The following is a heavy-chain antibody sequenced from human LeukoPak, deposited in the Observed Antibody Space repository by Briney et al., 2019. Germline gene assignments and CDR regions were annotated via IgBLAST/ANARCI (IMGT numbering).Heavy chain of an antibody. CDR1: GYTFTGYY. J-gene: IGHJ4*02. Sequence: ASVKVSCKASGYTFTGYYMHWVRQAPGQGLEWMGWINPNSGGTNYAHKFQGRVTMTRDTSIRTAYMELSRLRSDDTAVYYCARDIYDSSCYYYYFDYWGQGTLVTVSS. V-gene: IGHV1-2*07. D-gene: IGHD3-22*01. CDR2: INPNSGGT. CDR3: ARDIYDSSCYYYYFDY.